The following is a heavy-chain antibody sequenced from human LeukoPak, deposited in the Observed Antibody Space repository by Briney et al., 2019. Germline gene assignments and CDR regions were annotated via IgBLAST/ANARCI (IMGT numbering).Heavy chain of an antibody. V-gene: IGHV3-30-3*01. J-gene: IGHJ6*02. CDR2: ISYDGSNK. CDR3: AREPKNIVVVPAAGMDV. D-gene: IGHD2-2*01. Sequence: GGSLRLSCAASGFTFSSYAMHWVRQAPGKGLEWVAVISYDGSNKYYADSVKGRFTISRDNSKNTLYLQMNSLRAEDTAVYYCAREPKNIVVVPAAGMDVWGQGTTVTVSS. CDR1: GFTFSSYA.